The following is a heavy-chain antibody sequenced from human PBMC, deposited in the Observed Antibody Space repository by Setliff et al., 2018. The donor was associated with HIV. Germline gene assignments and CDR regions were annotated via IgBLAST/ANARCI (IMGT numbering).Heavy chain of an antibody. CDR1: GGSISSYY. D-gene: IGHD4-17*01. J-gene: IGHJ4*02. Sequence: SETLSLTCAVYGGSISSYYWSWIRQPPGKGLEWIGYIYYNGNTNYNPSLKSRVTISVDTSKNQLSLKLSSVTAADTAVYYCAREIYGGNSRPFDYWGQGTLVTVSS. CDR2: IYYNGNT. CDR3: AREIYGGNSRPFDY. V-gene: IGHV4-59*01.